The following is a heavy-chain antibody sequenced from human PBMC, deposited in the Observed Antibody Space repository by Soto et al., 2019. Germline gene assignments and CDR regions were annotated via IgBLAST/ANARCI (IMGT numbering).Heavy chain of an antibody. CDR3: LCGGNFFVY. J-gene: IGHJ4*02. D-gene: IGHD3-16*01. CDR1: GFTFSTYW. V-gene: IGHV3-7*01. Sequence: EVQLVESGGGLVQPGESLRLSCAASGFTFSTYWMTWVRQPPGKGLEWVANIDHDGSERYYVDSVRGRFTISRDNAKNSRYLQMNSLGVEDTAVYYCLCGGNFFVYWGQGTMVTVSP. CDR2: IDHDGSER.